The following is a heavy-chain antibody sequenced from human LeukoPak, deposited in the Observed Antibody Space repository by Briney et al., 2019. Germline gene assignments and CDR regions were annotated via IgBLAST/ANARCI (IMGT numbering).Heavy chain of an antibody. CDR1: GGSLSGYY. CDR3: ARGYCRSTSCLHAFDI. CDR2: INHSGST. Sequence: SETLSLTCAVYGGSLSGYYLSWIRQPPRKGLEWIGEINHSGSTNYNPSLKSRVTISVDTSKNQFSLKLSSVTAADTAVYYCARGYCRSTSCLHAFDIWGQGTMVTVSS. J-gene: IGHJ3*02. V-gene: IGHV4-34*01. D-gene: IGHD2-2*01.